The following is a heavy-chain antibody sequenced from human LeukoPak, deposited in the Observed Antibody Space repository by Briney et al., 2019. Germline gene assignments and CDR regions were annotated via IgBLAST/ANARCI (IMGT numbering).Heavy chain of an antibody. Sequence: GGSLRLSCAASGFTFSSYAMSWVRQAPGKGVEWVSAISGSGGRTYYADSVKGRFTISRDNSKNTLYLQMNSLRAEDTAVYYCAKDRIVVVPAAIPFDYWGQGTLVTVSS. V-gene: IGHV3-23*01. CDR1: GFTFSSYA. J-gene: IGHJ4*02. D-gene: IGHD2-2*02. CDR2: ISGSGGRT. CDR3: AKDRIVVVPAAIPFDY.